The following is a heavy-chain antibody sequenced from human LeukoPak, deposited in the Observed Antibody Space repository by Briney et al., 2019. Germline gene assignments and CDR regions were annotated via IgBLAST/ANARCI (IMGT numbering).Heavy chain of an antibody. Sequence: PSETLSLTCTVSGGSISSYYWSWIRQSPGKGLELIGYIYYSGTTTYNPSLKSRVTISVDTSKNQFSLKLSSVTAADTAVYYCARDHHETGTYSFDYWGQGTLVTVSS. D-gene: IGHD1/OR15-1a*01. CDR3: ARDHHETGTYSFDY. V-gene: IGHV4-59*12. CDR2: IYYSGTT. CDR1: GGSISSYY. J-gene: IGHJ4*02.